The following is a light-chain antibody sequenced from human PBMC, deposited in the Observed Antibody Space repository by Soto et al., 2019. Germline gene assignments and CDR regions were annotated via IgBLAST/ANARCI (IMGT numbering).Light chain of an antibody. V-gene: IGLV2-23*02. Sequence: QSVLTQPASVSGSPGQSITISCTGTSSDVGLYNLVSWYQQLPGKAPKLIIYEVNERPSGISDRFSGSKSGNTASLTISGLHDEDEADYYCCSYVGSSILMFGGGTKVTVL. CDR3: CSYVGSSILM. CDR2: EVN. CDR1: SSDVGLYNL. J-gene: IGLJ3*02.